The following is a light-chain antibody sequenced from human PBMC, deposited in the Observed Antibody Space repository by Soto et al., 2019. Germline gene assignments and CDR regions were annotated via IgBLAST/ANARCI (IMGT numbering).Light chain of an antibody. CDR3: QQRSNWPPVT. J-gene: IGKJ3*01. CDR1: QTVTGSY. V-gene: IGKV3-11*01. Sequence: EIVLTQSPGTLSLSPGERATLSCRASQTVTGSYLAWYQQKPGQAPRLLIYDASNRATGIPARFSGSGSGTDVTLSISSLEPEDFAVYYCQQRSNWPPVTFGPGTKVDIK. CDR2: DAS.